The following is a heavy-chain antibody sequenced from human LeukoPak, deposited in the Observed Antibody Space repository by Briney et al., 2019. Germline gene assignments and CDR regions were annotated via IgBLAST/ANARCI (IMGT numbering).Heavy chain of an antibody. J-gene: IGHJ4*02. CDR1: GYTFTSYD. V-gene: IGHV1-8*01. CDR2: MNPNSGNT. Sequence: ASVKVSCKASGYTFTSYDINWVRQATGQGLEWMGWMNPNSGNTGYAQKFQGRVTMTRDTSISTAYMELSRLRSDDTAVYYCARERRVPAAIDYWGQGTLVTVSS. D-gene: IGHD2-2*01. CDR3: ARERRVPAAIDY.